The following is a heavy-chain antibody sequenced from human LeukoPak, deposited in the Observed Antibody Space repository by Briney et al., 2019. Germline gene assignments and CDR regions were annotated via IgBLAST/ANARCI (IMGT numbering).Heavy chain of an antibody. Sequence: GASVKVSCKASGYTFTSYGISWVRQAPGQGLEWMGWISAYNGNTNYAQKLQGRVTMTTDTSTSTAYMELRSLRSDDTAVYYCARVRRNYDFWSGYTTPESDSWGQGTLVTVSS. V-gene: IGHV1-18*01. D-gene: IGHD3-3*01. J-gene: IGHJ5*01. CDR3: ARVRRNYDFWSGYTTPESDS. CDR2: ISAYNGNT. CDR1: GYTFTSYG.